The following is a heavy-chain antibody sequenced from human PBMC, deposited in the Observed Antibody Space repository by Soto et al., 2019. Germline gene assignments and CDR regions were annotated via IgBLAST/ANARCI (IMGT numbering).Heavy chain of an antibody. CDR2: INHSGST. CDR3: ARGPWGDGYIYYYYGMDV. V-gene: IGHV4-34*01. J-gene: IGHJ6*02. D-gene: IGHD5-12*01. CDR1: GGSFSGYY. Sequence: SETLSLTCAVYGGSFSGYYWSWIRQPPGKGLEWIGVINHSGSTNYNPSLKSRVTISVDTSKNQFSLKLSSVTAADTAVYYCARGPWGDGYIYYYYGMDVWGQGTTVTVSS.